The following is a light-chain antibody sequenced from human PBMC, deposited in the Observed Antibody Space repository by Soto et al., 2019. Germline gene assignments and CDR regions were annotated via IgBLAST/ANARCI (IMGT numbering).Light chain of an antibody. CDR1: QNIIFY. Sequence: DIQMTQSPPSLSAAXXDTVXITRLASQNIIFYLNSYQQRIGKHPKLXXYAASNMQSGGPSRCSGSRSGRDFTLTISNLQPEDYATYFYQQSYTTPVYSFGQGTKVDIK. CDR3: QQSYTTPVYS. CDR2: AAS. V-gene: IGKV1-39*01. J-gene: IGKJ2*01.